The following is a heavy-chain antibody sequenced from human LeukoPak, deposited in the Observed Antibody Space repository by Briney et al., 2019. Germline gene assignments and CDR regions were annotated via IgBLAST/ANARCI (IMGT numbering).Heavy chain of an antibody. CDR1: GYTFTGYY. Sequence: ASVKVSCKASGYTFTGYYMHWVRQAPGQGLEWMGWINPNSGGTNYAQKFQGRVTMTRDTSISTAYMELSRLRSDDTAVYYCARDPTATSPDFDCWGQGTLVTVSS. CDR3: ARDPTATSPDFDC. V-gene: IGHV1-2*02. J-gene: IGHJ4*02. D-gene: IGHD4-17*01. CDR2: INPNSGGT.